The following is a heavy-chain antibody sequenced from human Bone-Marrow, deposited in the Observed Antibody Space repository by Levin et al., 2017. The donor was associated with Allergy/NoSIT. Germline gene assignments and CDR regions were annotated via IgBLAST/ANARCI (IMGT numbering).Heavy chain of an antibody. Sequence: GGSLRLSCTASGITFSNYSMNWVRQAPGKGLEWVSSISSSSSAIYYADSVKGRFTVSRDNGRNSLYLQMNSLRVEDTAVYYCARGGDHYDYWGRGTLVTVSS. J-gene: IGHJ4*02. D-gene: IGHD3-10*01. CDR1: GITFSNYS. V-gene: IGHV3-21*01. CDR2: ISSSSSAI. CDR3: ARGGDHYDY.